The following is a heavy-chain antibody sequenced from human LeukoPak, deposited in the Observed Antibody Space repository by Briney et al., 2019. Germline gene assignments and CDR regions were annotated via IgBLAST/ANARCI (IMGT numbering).Heavy chain of an antibody. J-gene: IGHJ4*02. CDR1: GYTFTGYY. Sequence: ASVKVSCKASGYTFTGYYMHWVRQAPGQGLEWMGWIDPNSGGTNYAQKFQGRVTMTRDTSISTAYMELSRLRSDDTAVYYCAREKNYYGSGSGGGLDYWGQGTLVTVSS. CDR2: IDPNSGGT. D-gene: IGHD3-10*01. CDR3: AREKNYYGSGSGGGLDY. V-gene: IGHV1-2*02.